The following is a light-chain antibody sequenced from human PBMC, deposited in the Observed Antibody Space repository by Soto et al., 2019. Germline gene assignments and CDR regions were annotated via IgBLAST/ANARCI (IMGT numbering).Light chain of an antibody. CDR1: SSDVGSYNP. V-gene: IGLV2-23*02. J-gene: IGLJ3*02. CDR2: EVS. Sequence: QSALTQPASVSGSPGQSITISCTGTSSDVGSYNPVSWYQQHPGKAPKLMIYEVSKRPSGVSNRFSGSKSGNTASLTISGLQAEDEADYYCCSYAGSSTPWVFGGGTKVTVL. CDR3: CSYAGSSTPWV.